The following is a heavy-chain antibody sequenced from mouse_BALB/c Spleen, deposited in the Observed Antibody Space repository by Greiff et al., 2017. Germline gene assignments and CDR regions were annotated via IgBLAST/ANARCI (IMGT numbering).Heavy chain of an antibody. J-gene: IGHJ3*01. CDR2: INPSTGYT. CDR3: ARERNYAAY. CDR1: GYTFTSYW. V-gene: IGHV1-7*01. D-gene: IGHD1-1*01. Sequence: QVQLKQSGAELAKPGASVKMSCKASGYTFTSYWMHWVKQRPGQGLEWIGYINPSTGYTEYNQKFKDKATLTADKSSSTAYMQLSSLTSEDSAVYYCARERNYAAYWGQGTLVTVSA.